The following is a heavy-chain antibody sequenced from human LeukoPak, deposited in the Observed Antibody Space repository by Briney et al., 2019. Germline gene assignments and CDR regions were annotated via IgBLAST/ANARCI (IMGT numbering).Heavy chain of an antibody. CDR2: IRYDGSNK. D-gene: IGHD4-11*01. Sequence: GGSLRLSCAASGFTFSSYGMHWVRQAPGKGLEWVAYIRYDGSNKYYADSVKGRFTISRENSKNTLYLQMNSLRAEDTAVYYCEKLMTTVTGPGNWGQGTLVTVSS. J-gene: IGHJ4*02. CDR1: GFTFSSYG. V-gene: IGHV3-30*02. CDR3: EKLMTTVTGPGN.